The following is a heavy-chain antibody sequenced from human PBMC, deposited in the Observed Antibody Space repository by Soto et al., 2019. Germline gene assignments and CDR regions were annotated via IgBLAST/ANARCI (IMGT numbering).Heavy chain of an antibody. D-gene: IGHD6-13*01. V-gene: IGHV4-39*01. Sequence: PSETLSLTCTVSGGSISSSSYYWGWIRQPPGKGLEWIGSIYYSGCTYYNPSLKSRVTISVDTSKNQFSLKLSSVTAADTAVYYCARHQSHSSSYVDPWGQGALVTVSS. J-gene: IGHJ5*02. CDR1: GGSISSSSYY. CDR2: IYYSGCT. CDR3: ARHQSHSSSYVDP.